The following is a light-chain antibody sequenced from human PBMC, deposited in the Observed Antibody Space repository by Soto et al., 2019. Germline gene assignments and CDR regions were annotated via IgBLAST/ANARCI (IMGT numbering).Light chain of an antibody. CDR2: DAS. J-gene: IGKJ2*01. CDR1: QDISNY. Sequence: DIQMTQSPSSLSASVGDRVTITCQASQDISNYLNWYQQKPGKAPKLLIYDASNLETGVPSRFSGSGSGTDFTFTISSLQPEDIATYYCQQYDNLLPPMYTFGQGTKLEIK. CDR3: QQYDNLLPPMYT. V-gene: IGKV1-33*01.